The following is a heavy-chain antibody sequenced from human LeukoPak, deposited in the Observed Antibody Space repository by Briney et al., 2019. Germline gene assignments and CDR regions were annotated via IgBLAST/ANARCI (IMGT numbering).Heavy chain of an antibody. D-gene: IGHD4-17*01. Sequence: SETLSHPCTVSGGSISSSSYYWGWIRQPPGKGLEWIGSIYYSGSTYYNPSLKSRVTISVDTSKNQFSLKLSSVTAADTAVYYCATGDYGYYYYYMDVWGKGTTVTVSS. V-gene: IGHV4-39*01. J-gene: IGHJ6*03. CDR3: ATGDYGYYYYYMDV. CDR2: IYYSGST. CDR1: GGSISSSSYY.